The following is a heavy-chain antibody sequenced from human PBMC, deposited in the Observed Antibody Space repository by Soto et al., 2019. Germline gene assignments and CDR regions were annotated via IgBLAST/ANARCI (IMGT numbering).Heavy chain of an antibody. Sequence: QVQLVESGGGVVQPGRSLRLSCAASGFTFSNYGMHWVRQAPGKGLEWVAVLWYDGNNKHYADSVQGRFTISRDNSKNTLYLQMNSLRAEDTAVYYCTLSSGYYDFDYWGQGTLVTVSS. CDR2: LWYDGNNK. J-gene: IGHJ4*02. V-gene: IGHV3-33*01. D-gene: IGHD3-22*01. CDR1: GFTFSNYG. CDR3: TLSSGYYDFDY.